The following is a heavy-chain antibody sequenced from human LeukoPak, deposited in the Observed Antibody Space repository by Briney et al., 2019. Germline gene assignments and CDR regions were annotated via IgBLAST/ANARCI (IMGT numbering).Heavy chain of an antibody. CDR2: ISSSSSYI. CDR3: ARDSYIVGATDY. V-gene: IGHV3-21*01. CDR1: GFTFSSYS. D-gene: IGHD1-26*01. J-gene: IGHJ4*02. Sequence: GGSLRLSCAAPGFTFSSYSMNWVRQAPGKGLEWVSSISSSSSYIYYADSVKGRFTISRDNAKNSPYLQMNSLRAEDTAVYYCARDSYIVGATDYWGQGTLVTVSS.